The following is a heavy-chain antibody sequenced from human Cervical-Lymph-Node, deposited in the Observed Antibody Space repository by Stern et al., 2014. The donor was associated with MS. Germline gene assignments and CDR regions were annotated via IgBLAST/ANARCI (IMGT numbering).Heavy chain of an antibody. Sequence: EMQLVESGGGLVHPGGSLRLSCEASGFTFSSYTMTWLRQAPGKGLEWVSSITGSGGNTYYTHSVKGRFTISRDNSRNTVYLQVHSLRAEDTAVYHCAKDLPYASGRPDYWGQGTLVTVSS. CDR2: ITGSGGNT. J-gene: IGHJ4*02. D-gene: IGHD3-10*01. V-gene: IGHV3-23*04. CDR1: GFTFSSYT. CDR3: AKDLPYASGRPDY.